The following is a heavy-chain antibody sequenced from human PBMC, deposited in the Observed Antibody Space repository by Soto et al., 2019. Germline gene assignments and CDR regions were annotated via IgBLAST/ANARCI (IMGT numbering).Heavy chain of an antibody. D-gene: IGHD6-19*01. V-gene: IGHV3-30-3*01. CDR1: GFTFSTFA. CDR2: ISYDGSNE. J-gene: IGHJ4*02. Sequence: QVQLVESGGGVVQPGRSLRLSCAASGFTFSTFAMHWVRQAPGKGLEWVAIISYDGSNEYYADSVKGRFTISRDNSKNTLDLQMNSLRAEDTAVYYCARDHYGSVWGGYFHSWGQGTLVTVSS. CDR3: ARDHYGSVWGGYFHS.